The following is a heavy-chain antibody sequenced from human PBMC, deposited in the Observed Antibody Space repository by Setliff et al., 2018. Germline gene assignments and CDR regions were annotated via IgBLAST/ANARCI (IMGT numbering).Heavy chain of an antibody. CDR2: INHRGST. V-gene: IGHV4-34*01. CDR3: ARGRNIAARLLDS. CDR1: GGTFSDYY. J-gene: IGHJ5*01. D-gene: IGHD6-6*01. Sequence: SETLSLTCAAYGGTFSDYYWTWIRQPPGNGLEWIGEINHRGSTNYNQSLKSRATISIDTAKDQFSLKLISMSAADTAVYYCARGRNIAARLLDSWGQGTLVTVS.